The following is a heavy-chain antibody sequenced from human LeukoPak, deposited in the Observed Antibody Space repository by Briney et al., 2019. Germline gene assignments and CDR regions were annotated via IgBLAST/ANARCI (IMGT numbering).Heavy chain of an antibody. CDR3: ARTTGGVRGVIRTYYFDY. Sequence: GVSLRLSCAASGFTFSSYSMNWVRQAPGKGLEWVSSISSSSSYIYYADSVKGRFTISRDNAKNSLYLQMNSLRAEDTAVYYCARTTGGVRGVIRTYYFDYWGQGTLVTVSS. V-gene: IGHV3-21*01. CDR2: ISSSSSYI. D-gene: IGHD3-10*01. CDR1: GFTFSSYS. J-gene: IGHJ4*02.